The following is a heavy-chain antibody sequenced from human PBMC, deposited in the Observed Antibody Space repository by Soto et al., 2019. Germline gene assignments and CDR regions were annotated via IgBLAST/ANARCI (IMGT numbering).Heavy chain of an antibody. D-gene: IGHD3-9*01. CDR3: AKVLRYVDWVREYGYGMDV. J-gene: IGHJ6*02. CDR1: GFTFSSYG. Sequence: GGSLRLSCAASGFTFSSYGMPWVRQAPGKGLEWVAVISYDGSNKYYADSVKGRFNISRDNSKNTLYLQMNSLRAEDTAVYYCAKVLRYVDWVREYGYGMDVWGQGTTVTVSS. V-gene: IGHV3-30*18. CDR2: ISYDGSNK.